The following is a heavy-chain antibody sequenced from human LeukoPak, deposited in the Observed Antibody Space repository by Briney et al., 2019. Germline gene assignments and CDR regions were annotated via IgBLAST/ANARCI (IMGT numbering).Heavy chain of an antibody. V-gene: IGHV3-15*01. CDR1: GLTFSDAW. J-gene: IGHJ4*02. D-gene: IGHD3-22*01. Sequence: PGGSLRLSCAVSGLTFSDAWMTWVRQAPGKGLEWVGRIKSKTDGGTTDDAAPVKGRFTISRDDSKNTLYLQLNSLKTEDTAVYYCTTDTGYYDSSGYTFDYWGQGTLVTVSS. CDR2: IKSKTDGGTT. CDR3: TTDTGYYDSSGYTFDY.